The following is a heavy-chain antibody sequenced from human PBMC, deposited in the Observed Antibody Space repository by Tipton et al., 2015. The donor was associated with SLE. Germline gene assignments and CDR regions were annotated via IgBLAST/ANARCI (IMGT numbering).Heavy chain of an antibody. D-gene: IGHD4-11*01. J-gene: IGHJ4*02. CDR3: ASWRCRDYTSYYFDY. CDR1: GGSISSGSYY. Sequence: TLSLTCTVSGGSISSGSYYWSWIRQPAGKGLEWIGHIYTSGSTNYNPSLKSRVTISVDTSKNQFSLKLSSVTAADTAVYYCASWRCRDYTSYYFDYWGQGTLVTVPS. V-gene: IGHV4-61*09. CDR2: IYTSGST.